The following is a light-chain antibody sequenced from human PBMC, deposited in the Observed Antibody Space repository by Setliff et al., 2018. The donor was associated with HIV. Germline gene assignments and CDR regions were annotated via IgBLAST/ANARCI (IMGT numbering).Light chain of an antibody. Sequence: QSVLTQPPSASGTPGQRVTISCSGSSSNIGSNYVYWYQQLPGTAPKLLIYRNNQRPSGVPDRFSGSKSGTSASLAITGLQAEDEADYYCQSYDSSLSGYVVFGGGTK. CDR3: QSYDSSLSGYVV. J-gene: IGLJ2*01. V-gene: IGLV1-47*01. CDR2: RNN. CDR1: SSNIGSNY.